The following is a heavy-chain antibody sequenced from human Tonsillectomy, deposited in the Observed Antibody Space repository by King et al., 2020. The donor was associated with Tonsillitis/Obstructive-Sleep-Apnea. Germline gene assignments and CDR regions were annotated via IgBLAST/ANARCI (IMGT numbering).Heavy chain of an antibody. V-gene: IGHV3-23*04. CDR1: GITFSSYA. CDR2: ISGGGGST. CDR3: AKAMVQGIIITIFDY. Sequence: DVQLVESGGGLVQPGGSLRLSCAASGITFSSYAMSWVRQAPGKGLEWVSTISGGGGSTYYADSVKGRFTISRDNSKNTLYLQMNSLRAEDTAVYYCAKAMVQGIIITIFDYWGQGTLVTVSS. D-gene: IGHD3-10*01. J-gene: IGHJ4*02.